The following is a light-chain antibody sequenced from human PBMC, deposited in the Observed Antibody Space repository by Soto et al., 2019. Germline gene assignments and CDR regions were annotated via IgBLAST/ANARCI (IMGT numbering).Light chain of an antibody. J-gene: IGKJ1*01. CDR2: AAS. CDR1: QGIRDS. V-gene: IGKV1-27*01. CDR3: HKYDSAPRT. Sequence: DIQMTQSPTSLSASIGDRVTITCRASQGIRDSLAWYQQKPGKVPKLLIHAASTLQSGVPSRFSGSGSGTDFTLTISSLQPEDVATYYCHKYDSAPRTVGQGTKVEIK.